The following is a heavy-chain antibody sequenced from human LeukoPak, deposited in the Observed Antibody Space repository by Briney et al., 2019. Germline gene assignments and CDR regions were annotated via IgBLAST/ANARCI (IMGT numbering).Heavy chain of an antibody. D-gene: IGHD6-25*01. CDR1: GGTFSSYA. J-gene: IGHJ5*02. Sequence: ASVKVSCKASGGTFSSYAISWVRQAPGQGLEWMGGIIPIFGTANYAQKFQGRVTITTDESTNTAYMELSSLRSEDTAVYYCARGLGLVAAQGRNWFDPWGQGTLVTVSS. V-gene: IGHV1-69*05. CDR2: IIPIFGTA. CDR3: ARGLGLVAAQGRNWFDP.